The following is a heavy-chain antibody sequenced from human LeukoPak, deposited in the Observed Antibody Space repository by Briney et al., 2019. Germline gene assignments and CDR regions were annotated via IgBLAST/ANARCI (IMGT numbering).Heavy chain of an antibody. V-gene: IGHV3-15*01. D-gene: IGHD3-9*01. CDR3: TTEEINYDILTGYLGVY. J-gene: IGHJ4*02. CDR2: IKSKTDGGTT. CDR1: GFTFSNAW. Sequence: GGSLRLSCAASGFTFSNAWMSWVRQAPGKGLEWVGRIKSKTDGGTTDYAAPVKGRFTISRDDSKNTLYLQMNSLKTEDTAVYYCTTEEINYDILTGYLGVYWGQGTLVTVSS.